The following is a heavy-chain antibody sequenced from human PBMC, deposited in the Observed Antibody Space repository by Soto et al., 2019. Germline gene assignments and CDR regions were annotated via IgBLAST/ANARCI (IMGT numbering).Heavy chain of an antibody. D-gene: IGHD1-7*01. V-gene: IGHV3-23*01. CDR3: TTVSKNYAAHAY. CDR1: GFSLSNYA. J-gene: IGHJ4*02. Sequence: PGGSLRLSCAVSGFSLSNYAMSWVRHTPGKGLEWVSAISGSGSNTYYIDSVKGRFTISRDNAKNMAFLQMGSLRPEDTAVYYCTTVSKNYAAHAYWGQGTLVTVSS. CDR2: ISGSGSNT.